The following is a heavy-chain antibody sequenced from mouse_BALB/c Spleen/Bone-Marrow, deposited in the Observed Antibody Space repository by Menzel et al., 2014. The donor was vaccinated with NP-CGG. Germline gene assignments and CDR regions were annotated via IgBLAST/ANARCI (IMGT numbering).Heavy chain of an antibody. D-gene: IGHD2-14*01. CDR2: IHPNSANT. CDR1: GYTFTSSW. CDR3: ARHHRYAYYF. V-gene: IGHV1S130*01. J-gene: IGHJ2*01. Sequence: QVQLQQAGAWLVRPGASVELSCMISGYTFTSSWMHWAKQRPGQGLEWIGEIHPNSANTNYNEKFKGKATLTVDTSSSTAYVDLSSLTSEDSAVYYCARHHRYAYYF.